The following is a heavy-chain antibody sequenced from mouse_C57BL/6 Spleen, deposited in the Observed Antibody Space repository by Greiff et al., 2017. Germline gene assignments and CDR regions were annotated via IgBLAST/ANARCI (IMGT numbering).Heavy chain of an antibody. V-gene: IGHV1-64*01. CDR3: ARDYGSSYYFDY. CDR1: GYTFTSYW. CDR2: IHPNSGST. Sequence: QVQLKQPGAELVKPGASVKLSCKASGYTFTSYWMHWVKQRPGQGLEWIGMIHPNSGSTNYNEKFKSKATLTVDKSSSTSYMQLSILTSEDSAVYYCARDYGSSYYFDYWGQGTTLTVSS. D-gene: IGHD1-1*01. J-gene: IGHJ2*01.